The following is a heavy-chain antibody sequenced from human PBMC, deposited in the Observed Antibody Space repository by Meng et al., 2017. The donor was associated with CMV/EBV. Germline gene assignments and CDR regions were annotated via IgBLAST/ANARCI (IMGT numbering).Heavy chain of an antibody. J-gene: IGHJ3*02. V-gene: IGHV1-24*01. CDR3: ATAAGSRAPGGAFDI. CDR1: GYTLTELS. Sequence: ASVKVSCKVSGYTLTELSRHWVRQAPGKGLEWMGGFDPEDGGTIYAQKFQGRVTMTEDTSIDTAYMELSSLRSEDTAVYYCATAAGSRAPGGAFDIWGQGTMVTVSS. CDR2: FDPEDGGT. D-gene: IGHD2-2*01.